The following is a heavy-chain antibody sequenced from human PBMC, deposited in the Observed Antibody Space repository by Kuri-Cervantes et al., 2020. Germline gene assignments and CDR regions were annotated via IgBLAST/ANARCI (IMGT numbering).Heavy chain of an antibody. D-gene: IGHD5-18*01. CDR3: ARVVPSQGSGYSYDTLDY. CDR2: ISSSGSTI. J-gene: IGHJ4*02. CDR1: GFTFSSYG. Sequence: GGSLRLSCAASGFTFSSYGMHWVRQAPGKGLEWVSYISSSGSTIYYADSVKGRFTISRDNAKNSLYLQMNSLRAEDTAVYYCARVVPSQGSGYSYDTLDYWGQGTLVTVSS. V-gene: IGHV3-48*04.